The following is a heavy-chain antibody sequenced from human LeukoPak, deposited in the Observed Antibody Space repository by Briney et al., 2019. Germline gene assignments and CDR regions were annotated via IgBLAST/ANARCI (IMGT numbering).Heavy chain of an antibody. J-gene: IGHJ4*02. CDR3: ATRKWGFDY. D-gene: IGHD1-14*01. Sequence: GGSLRLSCAASGFTFSIYAMSWVRQAPGKGLEWVSVTSGSDSSTYYADSVKGRFTISRDNSKNTLYLQMNSLRADDTAVYYCATRKWGFDYWGQGTLVTVSS. CDR1: GFTFSIYA. CDR2: TSGSDSST. V-gene: IGHV3-23*01.